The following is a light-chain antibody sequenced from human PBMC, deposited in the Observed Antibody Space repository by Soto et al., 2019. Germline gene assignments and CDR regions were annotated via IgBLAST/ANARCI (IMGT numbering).Light chain of an antibody. CDR3: LQYNSYS. CDR2: QAS. CDR1: QSIGRW. V-gene: IGKV1-5*03. J-gene: IGKJ2*01. Sequence: DIQMTQSPSTLSASVGDRVTITCRASQSIGRWLAWYQQKPGKAPTLLISQASTLQGGVPSRFSGRGSGTEFTLAIDSLQPEDFETYYCLQYNSYSFGQGTKVEIK.